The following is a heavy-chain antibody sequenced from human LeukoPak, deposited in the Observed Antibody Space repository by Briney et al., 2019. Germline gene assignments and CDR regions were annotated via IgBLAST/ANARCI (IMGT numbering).Heavy chain of an antibody. V-gene: IGHV3-23*01. D-gene: IGHD5-18*01. CDR1: GFTFSSYA. CDR3: AKGRGYSYGSDY. Sequence: PGGSLRLSCAASGFTFSSYAMSWVRQAPGKGLEWVSVISGSGGSTYYADSVKGRFTISRDNSKNTMYLQMNSLRAEDTAVYYCAKGRGYSYGSDYWGQGTLVTVSS. J-gene: IGHJ4*02. CDR2: ISGSGGST.